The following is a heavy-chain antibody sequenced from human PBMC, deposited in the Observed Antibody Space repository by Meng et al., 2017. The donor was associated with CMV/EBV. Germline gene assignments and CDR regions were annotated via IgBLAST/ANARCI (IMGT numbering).Heavy chain of an antibody. J-gene: IGHJ4*02. CDR1: GGNFSSKG. CDR2: MIPIFATS. V-gene: IGHV1-69*01. D-gene: IGHD2-21*01. Sequence: VKRAPSGAEGKKPACTVKGCGKGCGGNFSSKGISWVRQAPGQGLEWMRGMIPIFATSPYQHKVQVTITINADESTSTAYMELSSLRSEDTAVYYCAREGALAYFDYWGQGTLVTVSS. CDR3: AREGALAYFDY.